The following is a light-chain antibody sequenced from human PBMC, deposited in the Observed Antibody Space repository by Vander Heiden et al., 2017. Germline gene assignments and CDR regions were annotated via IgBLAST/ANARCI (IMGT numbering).Light chain of an antibody. V-gene: IGKV3-20*01. CDR1: QSVSRNY. Sequence: EIVLTQSPGTLSLSPGERATLSCRASQSVSRNYLAWFQQKPGQAPRLVIFGASSRATACPVRFSGSGSGTDFTLTINRLEPEDFAVYYCQQYGTSPITFGQGTRLEIK. J-gene: IGKJ5*01. CDR3: QQYGTSPIT. CDR2: GAS.